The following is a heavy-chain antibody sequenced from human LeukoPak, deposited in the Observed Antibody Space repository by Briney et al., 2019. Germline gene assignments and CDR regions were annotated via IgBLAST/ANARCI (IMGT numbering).Heavy chain of an antibody. CDR1: GYTFTSYG. Sequence: ASVKVSCKASGYTFTSYGISWVRQAPGQGLEWMGGIIPIFGTANYAQKFQGRVTITADESTSTAYMELSSLRSEDTAVYYCARVGYDSSGGDYWGQGTLVTVSS. CDR2: IIPIFGTA. CDR3: ARVGYDSSGGDY. J-gene: IGHJ4*02. V-gene: IGHV1-69*13. D-gene: IGHD3-22*01.